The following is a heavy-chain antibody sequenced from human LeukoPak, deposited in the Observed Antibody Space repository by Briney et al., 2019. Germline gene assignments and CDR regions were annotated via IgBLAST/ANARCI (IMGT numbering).Heavy chain of an antibody. D-gene: IGHD6-19*01. J-gene: IGHJ4*02. CDR2: ISGSGGST. Sequence: GGSLRLSCAASGFTFSSYAMSWVRQAPGMGLEWVSAISGSGGSTYYADSVKGRFTISRDNSKNTLYLQMNSLRAEDTAVYYCAKDMAVADVEALDYWGQGTLVTVSS. V-gene: IGHV3-23*01. CDR1: GFTFSSYA. CDR3: AKDMAVADVEALDY.